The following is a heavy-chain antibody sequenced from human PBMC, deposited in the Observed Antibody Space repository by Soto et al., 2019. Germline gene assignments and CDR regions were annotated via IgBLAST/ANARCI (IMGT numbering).Heavy chain of an antibody. V-gene: IGHV4-30-4*08. CDR2: INHRGSL. D-gene: IGHD1-7*01. Sequence: PSETLSLTCTVTGGSMTSGDQYWTWIRHRPGEGLEWFGYINHRGSLYYNPSLKSRVTISLDKSENQFSLKVTSLTAADTAVYYCASRDPGTSVDYWGQGTLVTVSS. CDR1: GGSMTSGDQY. CDR3: ASRDPGTSVDY. J-gene: IGHJ4*02.